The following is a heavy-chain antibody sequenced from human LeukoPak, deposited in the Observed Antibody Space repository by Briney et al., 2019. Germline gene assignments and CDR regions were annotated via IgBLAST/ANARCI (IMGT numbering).Heavy chain of an antibody. J-gene: IGHJ4*02. CDR2: IIPIFGTA. D-gene: IGHD2-15*01. Sequence: GASVKVSCKASGGTFSSYAISWVRQAPGQGLEWMGGIIPIFGTANSAQKFQGRVTITTDQSTHTAYMKLSSLRSEDTAVYYCARDSRYCSGGSCYGYWGQGTLVTVSS. CDR1: GGTFSSYA. V-gene: IGHV1-69*05. CDR3: ARDSRYCSGGSCYGY.